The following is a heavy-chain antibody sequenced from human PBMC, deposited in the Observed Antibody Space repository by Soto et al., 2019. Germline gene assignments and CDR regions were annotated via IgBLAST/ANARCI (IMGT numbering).Heavy chain of an antibody. CDR2: IYYSGST. V-gene: IGHV4-61*01. D-gene: IGHD3-3*01. CDR1: GGSVSSGSYY. J-gene: IGHJ4*02. Sequence: PSETLSLTCTVSGGSVSSGSYYWSWIRQPPGKGLEWIGYIYYSGSTNYNPSLKSRVTISVDTSKNQFSLKLSSVTAADTAVYYCARAPKLTYDFWSGYIYYFDYWGQGTLVTVSS. CDR3: ARAPKLTYDFWSGYIYYFDY.